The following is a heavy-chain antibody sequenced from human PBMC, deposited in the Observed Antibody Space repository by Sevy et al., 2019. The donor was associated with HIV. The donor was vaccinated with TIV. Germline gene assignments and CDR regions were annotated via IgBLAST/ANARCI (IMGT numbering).Heavy chain of an antibody. CDR1: GFTFSSYA. V-gene: IGHV3-23*01. CDR2: ISGSGGST. Sequence: GGSLRLSCAASGFTFSSYAMSWVHQAPGKGLEWVSAISGSGGSTYYADSVKGRFTISRDNSKNTLYLQMNSLRAEDTAVYYCAKDGSSGWSQHWGQGTLVTVSS. D-gene: IGHD6-19*01. CDR3: AKDGSSGWSQH. J-gene: IGHJ1*01.